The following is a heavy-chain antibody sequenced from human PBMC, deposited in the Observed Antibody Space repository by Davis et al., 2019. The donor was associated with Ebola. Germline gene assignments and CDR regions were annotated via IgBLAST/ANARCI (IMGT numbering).Heavy chain of an antibody. Sequence: ASVKVSCKASGYTFTSYGISWVRQAPGQGLEWMGWISAYNGNTNYAQKFQGRVTMTRNTSISTAYMELSSLRSEDTAVYYCARSDGSGLGMGYYYGMDVWGQGTTVTVSS. CDR1: GYTFTSYG. CDR3: ARSDGSGLGMGYYYGMDV. D-gene: IGHD3-10*01. CDR2: ISAYNGNT. V-gene: IGHV1-18*01. J-gene: IGHJ6*02.